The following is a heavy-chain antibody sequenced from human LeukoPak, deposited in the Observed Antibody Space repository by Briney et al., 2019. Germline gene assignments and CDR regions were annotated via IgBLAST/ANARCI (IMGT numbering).Heavy chain of an antibody. CDR3: ARVKYSSSSYWYFDL. Sequence: PSETLSLTCTVSGGSISSGGYYWSWIRQPPGKGLEWIGYIYHSGSTYYNPSLKSRVTISVDRSKNQFSLKLSSVTAADTAVYYCARVKYSSSSYWYFDLWGRGTLVTASS. V-gene: IGHV4-30-2*01. CDR2: IYHSGST. D-gene: IGHD6-6*01. CDR1: GGSISSGGYY. J-gene: IGHJ2*01.